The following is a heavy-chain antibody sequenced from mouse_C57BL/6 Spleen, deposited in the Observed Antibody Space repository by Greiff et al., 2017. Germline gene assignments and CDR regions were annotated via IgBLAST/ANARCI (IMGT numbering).Heavy chain of an antibody. J-gene: IGHJ2*01. CDR1: GYTFTSYW. V-gene: IGHV1-55*01. D-gene: IGHD1-1*01. Sequence: QVQLQQPGAELVKPGASVKMSCKASGYTFTSYWITWVKQRPGQGLEWIGDIYPGSGSTNYNEKFKSKATLTVDTSSSTAYMQLSSLTSEDSAVYYCARRYGSSYTCDYWGQGTTLTVSS. CDR3: ARRYGSSYTCDY. CDR2: IYPGSGST.